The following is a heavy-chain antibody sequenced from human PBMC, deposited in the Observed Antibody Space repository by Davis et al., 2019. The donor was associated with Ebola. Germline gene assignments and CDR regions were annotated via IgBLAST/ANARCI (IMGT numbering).Heavy chain of an antibody. Sequence: GESLKISCKGSAYSFTTYWIAWVRQMPGQGLEWMGIIYPGDSDTRYSPSFQGQVTISADKSINTAYLQWSSLKASDTAIYYCERRAEQLVGALDVWGQGTTVIVS. J-gene: IGHJ6*02. CDR1: AYSFTTYW. D-gene: IGHD6-6*01. CDR2: IYPGDSDT. CDR3: ERRAEQLVGALDV. V-gene: IGHV5-51*01.